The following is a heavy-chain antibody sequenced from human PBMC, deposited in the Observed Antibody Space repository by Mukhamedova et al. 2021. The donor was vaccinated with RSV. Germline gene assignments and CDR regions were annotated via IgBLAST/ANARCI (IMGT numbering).Heavy chain of an antibody. CDR3: ARDREELGWHQLDAFDI. D-gene: IGHD7-27*01. Sequence: ISSSSSTIYYADSVKGRFTISRDNAKNSLYLQMNSLRDEDTAVYYCARDREELGWHQLDAFDIWGQGSMVTVSS. CDR2: ISSSSSTI. J-gene: IGHJ3*02. V-gene: IGHV3-48*02.